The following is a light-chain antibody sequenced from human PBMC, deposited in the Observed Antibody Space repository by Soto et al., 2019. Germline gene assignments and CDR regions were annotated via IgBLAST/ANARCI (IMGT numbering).Light chain of an antibody. CDR1: SGHSRYA. CDR3: QTWGTGTVV. Sequence: QLVLTQSPSASASLGASVKLTCTLSSGHSRYAITWHQQQPERGPRYLMRLNSDGSHSKGDVIPDRFSGSTSGAERYLTISSLQSEDEADYYCQTWGTGTVVFGGGTKLTVL. CDR2: LNSDGSH. J-gene: IGLJ2*01. V-gene: IGLV4-69*01.